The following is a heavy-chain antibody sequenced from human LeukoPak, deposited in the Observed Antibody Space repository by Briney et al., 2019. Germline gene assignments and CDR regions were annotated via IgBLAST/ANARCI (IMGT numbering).Heavy chain of an antibody. V-gene: IGHV4-39*01. CDR3: ARIGGQREFDS. Sequence: SETLSLTCSVSGGSIISSINYWGWIRQPPGKGPEYIGRIYYSGSTYYNPSLKSRVTMSIDTSKNQFSLNLSSVTAADTAVYYCARIGGQREFDSRGQGTLVTVSS. CDR1: GGSIISSINY. J-gene: IGHJ4*02. CDR2: IYYSGST. D-gene: IGHD4-23*01.